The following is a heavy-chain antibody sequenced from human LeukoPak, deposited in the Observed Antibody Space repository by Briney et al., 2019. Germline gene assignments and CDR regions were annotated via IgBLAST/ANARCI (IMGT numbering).Heavy chain of an antibody. Sequence: SETLSLTCGVHGGSFSDYYWSWVRQSPGKGPEWIGEINHSGSTNYSPSLKSRVTISLDTSKNQFSLKLISVTAADTAVYYCARGRLWLGLFDCWGQGTLVTVSS. V-gene: IGHV4-34*01. CDR3: ARGRLWLGLFDC. CDR2: INHSGST. J-gene: IGHJ4*02. CDR1: GGSFSDYY. D-gene: IGHD3-10*01.